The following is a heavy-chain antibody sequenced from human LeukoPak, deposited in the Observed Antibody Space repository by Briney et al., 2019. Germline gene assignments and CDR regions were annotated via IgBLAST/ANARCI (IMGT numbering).Heavy chain of an antibody. CDR2: IWSDGSNK. V-gene: IGHV3-33*01. Sequence: GGSLRLSCATSGFTFSGYGMHWVRQAPGKGLEWVTVIWSDGSNKYYADSVKGRFTISRDNSKNTLYLQVNSLRAEDTAVYYCARGYYAGRGHHFEYWGQGTLVTVSS. CDR3: ARGYYAGRGHHFEY. J-gene: IGHJ4*02. D-gene: IGHD3-22*01. CDR1: GFTFSGYG.